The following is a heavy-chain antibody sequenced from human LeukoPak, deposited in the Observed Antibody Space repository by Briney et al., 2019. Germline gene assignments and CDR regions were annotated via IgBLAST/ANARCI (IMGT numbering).Heavy chain of an antibody. CDR3: AKDRARYSYGLDY. Sequence: GGSLRLSCAASGFTFSSHWMHWVRQAPGKGLVWVSRINSDGSSISYADSVRGRFTISRDNAKNSLYLQMNSLRAEDTALYYCAKDRARYSYGLDYWGQGTLVTVSS. CDR1: GFTFSSHW. J-gene: IGHJ4*02. V-gene: IGHV3-74*01. D-gene: IGHD5-18*01. CDR2: INSDGSSI.